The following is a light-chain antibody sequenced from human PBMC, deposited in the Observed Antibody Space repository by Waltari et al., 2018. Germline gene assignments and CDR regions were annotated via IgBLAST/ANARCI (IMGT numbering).Light chain of an antibody. CDR2: GNN. CDR1: ISNIGAGYD. Sequence: QSVLTQPPSVSGAPGQRVTIYCTGSISNIGAGYDVHWYQQLPGTAPKLLIDGNNNRPSGVPDRFSGSKSGTSASLAITGLQSDGEADYYCQSYDNILSGGVFGGGTKLTVL. CDR3: QSYDNILSGGV. J-gene: IGLJ2*01. V-gene: IGLV1-40*01.